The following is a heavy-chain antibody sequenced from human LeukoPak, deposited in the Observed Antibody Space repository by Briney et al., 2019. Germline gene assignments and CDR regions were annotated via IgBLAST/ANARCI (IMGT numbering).Heavy chain of an antibody. D-gene: IGHD2-21*02. V-gene: IGHV4-34*01. CDR2: INHSENT. J-gene: IGHJ6*01. CDR1: GFTFSSYA. CDR3: ARGFAYCGGDCYSPWGLDV. Sequence: SGGSLRLSCAASGFTFSSYAMNWVRQPPGKGLEWIGEINHSENTNYNPSLKSRVAISVDTSKNQFSLKLSSVTAADTSVYYCARGFAYCGGDCYSPWGLDVWGKGPRSPSPQ.